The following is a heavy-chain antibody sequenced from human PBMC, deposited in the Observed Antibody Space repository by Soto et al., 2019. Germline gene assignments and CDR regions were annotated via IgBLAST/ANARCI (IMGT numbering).Heavy chain of an antibody. CDR2: IIPIFGTV. V-gene: IGHV1-69*14. CDR1: GGTFSNYP. D-gene: IGHD5-12*01. CDR3: ARGNHRWLQLWYFDL. J-gene: IGHJ2*01. Sequence: QVQLVQSGAEVKKPGSSVKVSCKASGGTFSNYPISWVRQAPGQGLEWMGGIIPIFGTVNYAQKFQGRVKITPDKAPXTAYMELSSLRSEETAVYYCARGNHRWLQLWYFDLWGRGTLVTVSS.